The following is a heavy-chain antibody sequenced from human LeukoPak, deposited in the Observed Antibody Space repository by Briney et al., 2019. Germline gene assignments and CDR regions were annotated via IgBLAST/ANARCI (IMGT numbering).Heavy chain of an antibody. CDR1: EFIVSINY. D-gene: IGHD4-17*01. CDR2: ISARDGST. J-gene: IGHJ4*02. Sequence: QPGGSLRLFCAASEFIVSINYMTWVRQAPGQGLDWVSAISARDGSTYYADSVKGRFTISRDNSKNTLYLQMNSLRAEDTAVYYCPKLLNDYGDYYFDYWGQGTLVTVSS. CDR3: PKLLNDYGDYYFDY. V-gene: IGHV3-23*01.